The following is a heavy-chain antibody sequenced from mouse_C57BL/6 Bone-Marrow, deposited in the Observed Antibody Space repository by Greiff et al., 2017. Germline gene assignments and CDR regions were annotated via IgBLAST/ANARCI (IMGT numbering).Heavy chain of an antibody. Sequence: EVKVVESGGGLVKPGGSLKLSCAASGFTFSSYAMSWVRQTPEKRLEWVATISDGGSYTYYPDNVKGRFTISRDNAKNNLYLQMSHLKSEDTAMYYCARDPPLRGFAYWGQGTLVTVSA. CDR2: ISDGGSYT. CDR1: GFTFSSYA. V-gene: IGHV5-4*01. CDR3: ARDPPLRGFAY. J-gene: IGHJ3*01.